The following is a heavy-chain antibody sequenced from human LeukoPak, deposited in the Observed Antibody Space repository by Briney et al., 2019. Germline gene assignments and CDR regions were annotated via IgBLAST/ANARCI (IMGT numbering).Heavy chain of an antibody. CDR3: ARQPIEYSSSSGNYYYYYMDV. D-gene: IGHD6-6*01. CDR1: GFIFNNYA. CDR2: ISSTSGGT. V-gene: IGHV3-23*01. J-gene: IGHJ6*03. Sequence: PGGSLRLSCAASGFIFNNYAMSWARQAPGKGLEWVSRISSTSGGTYYADSVKGRFTISRDNSKNTLLLQMNSLRAEDAAVYYCARQPIEYSSSSGNYYYYYMDVWGKGTTVTVSS.